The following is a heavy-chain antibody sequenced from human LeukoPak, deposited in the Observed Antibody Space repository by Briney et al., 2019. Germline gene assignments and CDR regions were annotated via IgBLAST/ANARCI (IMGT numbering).Heavy chain of an antibody. CDR2: IKEDGTEK. CDR1: GFTFSRHS. CDR3: ARESGDYGSADMPGYYYYMDV. J-gene: IGHJ6*03. V-gene: IGHV3-7*01. D-gene: IGHD3-10*01. Sequence: GGSLRLSCEVSGFTFSRHSMSWVRQAPGKGLEWVAKIKEDGTEKYYVGSVEGRFTISRDNARNTLFLQINSLGVEDTAVYFCARESGDYGSADMPGYYYYMDVWAKGTTVIVSS.